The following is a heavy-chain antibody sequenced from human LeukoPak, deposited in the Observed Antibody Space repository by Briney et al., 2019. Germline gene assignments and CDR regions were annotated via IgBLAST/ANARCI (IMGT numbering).Heavy chain of an antibody. CDR1: GYTFTSYG. V-gene: IGHV1-18*01. CDR3: ARVHILTGYLSRLPDY. CDR2: ISAYNGNT. Sequence: GASVKVSCKASGYTFTSYGISWVRQAPGQGFEWMGWISAYNGNTNYAQKLQGIVTMTTDTSTSTAYMELRSLRSDDTAVYYCARVHILTGYLSRLPDYWGQGTLVTVSS. D-gene: IGHD3-9*01. J-gene: IGHJ4*02.